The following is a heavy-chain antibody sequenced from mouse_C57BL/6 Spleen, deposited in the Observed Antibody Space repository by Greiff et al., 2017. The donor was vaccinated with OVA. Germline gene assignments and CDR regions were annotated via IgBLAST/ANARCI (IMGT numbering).Heavy chain of an antibody. CDR1: GYTFTSYW. Sequence: VQLQQPGAELVKPGASVKMSCKASGYTFTSYWITWVKQRPGQGLEWIGDIYPGSGSTNYNEKFKSKATLTVDTSSSTAYMQLSTLTSEDSAVYSYAKGTAQGDYFDYWGQGTTLTVSS. V-gene: IGHV1-55*01. CDR2: IYPGSGST. CDR3: AKGTAQGDYFDY. J-gene: IGHJ2*01. D-gene: IGHD3-2*02.